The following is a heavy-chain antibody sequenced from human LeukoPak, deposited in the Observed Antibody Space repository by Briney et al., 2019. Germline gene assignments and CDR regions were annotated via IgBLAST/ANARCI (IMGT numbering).Heavy chain of an antibody. J-gene: IGHJ4*02. CDR2: IYHSRNT. Sequence: PSQTLSLTCAVSGGSISSGGYSWSWIRQPPGKGLEWIGYIYHSRNTNYNPSLKSRVTISVDTSKNQFSLKVSSVTAADTAVYYCARARRDSGYYNVDYWGQGALVTVSS. CDR3: ARARRDSGYYNVDY. V-gene: IGHV4-30-2*01. D-gene: IGHD3-3*01. CDR1: GGSISSGGYS.